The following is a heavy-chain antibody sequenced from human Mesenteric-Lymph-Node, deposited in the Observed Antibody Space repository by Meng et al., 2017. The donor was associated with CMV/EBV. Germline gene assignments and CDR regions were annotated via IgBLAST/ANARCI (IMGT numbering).Heavy chain of an antibody. J-gene: IGHJ6*02. D-gene: IGHD2-2*01. V-gene: IGHV3-21*01. CDR2: ISSSSSYI. Sequence: GGSLRLSCAASGFTFSSYSMNWVRQAPGKGLEWVSSISSSSSYIYYADSVKGRFTISRDNAKNSLYLQMNSLRAEDTAVYYCSRGGVSSTSQGRDVWGQGTTVTVSS. CDR1: GFTFSSYS. CDR3: SRGGVSSTSQGRDV.